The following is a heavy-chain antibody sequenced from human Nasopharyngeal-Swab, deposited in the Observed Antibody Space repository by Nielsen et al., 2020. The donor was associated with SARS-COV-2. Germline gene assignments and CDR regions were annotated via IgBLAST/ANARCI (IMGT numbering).Heavy chain of an antibody. V-gene: IGHV1-2*04. CDR3: ARDRRDSSGTHNWFDP. CDR1: GYTFTGYY. D-gene: IGHD6-19*01. CDR2: INPNSGGT. Sequence: ASVKVSCKASGYTFTGYYMHWVRQAPGQGLGWMGWINPNSGGTNYAQKFQGWVTMTRDTSISTAYMELSRLRSDDTAVYYCARDRRDSSGTHNWFDPWGQGTLVTVSS. J-gene: IGHJ5*02.